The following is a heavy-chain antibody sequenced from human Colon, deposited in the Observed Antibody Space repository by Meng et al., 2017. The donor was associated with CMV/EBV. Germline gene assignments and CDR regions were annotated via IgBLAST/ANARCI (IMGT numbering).Heavy chain of an antibody. D-gene: IGHD5-24*01. CDR2: IYYTGND. V-gene: IGHV4-39*07. Sequence: QVPLQEPGPGLVKPSETLSLTCTVSGDSISGRSYYWGWIRQPPGKGLEWIASIYYTGNDYHNPSLKSRVTISIDTSNNQFSLRLTSVTAADTAVYYCARMALHWYFDLWGRGTLVTVSS. J-gene: IGHJ2*01. CDR1: GDSISGRSYY. CDR3: ARMALHWYFDL.